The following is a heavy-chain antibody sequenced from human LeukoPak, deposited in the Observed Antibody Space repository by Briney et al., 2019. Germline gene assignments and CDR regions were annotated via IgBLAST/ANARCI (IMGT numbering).Heavy chain of an antibody. CDR2: MLDEGRNR. V-gene: IGHV3-30*02. D-gene: IGHD3-10*01. CDR3: AKESITMVRGVIIKALYNWFDP. J-gene: IGHJ5*02. CDR1: VFTFSSYG. Sequence: GGSLRLSCAASVFTFSSYGMHWVRQSPGKGLEGVAFMLDEGRNRYYADCVKGRFTISRDDSKNTVYLQMNTVSSEHTPVYYCAKESITMVRGVIIKALYNWFDPWGQGTLVTVSS.